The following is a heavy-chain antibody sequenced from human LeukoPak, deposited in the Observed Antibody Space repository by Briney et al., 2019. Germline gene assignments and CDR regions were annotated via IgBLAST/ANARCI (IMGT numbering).Heavy chain of an antibody. Sequence: GGSLRLSCAASGFTVSSNYMSWVRQAPGKGLEWVSVIYSGGSTYYADSVKGRFTISRDNSKNTLYLQMNSLRAEDTAVYYCAREGYYDSSGPSDYWGQGTLVTVSS. J-gene: IGHJ4*02. V-gene: IGHV3-53*01. D-gene: IGHD3-22*01. CDR1: GFTVSSNY. CDR2: IYSGGST. CDR3: AREGYYDSSGPSDY.